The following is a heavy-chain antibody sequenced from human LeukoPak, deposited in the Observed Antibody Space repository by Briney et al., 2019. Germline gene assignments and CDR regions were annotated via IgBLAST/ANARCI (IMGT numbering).Heavy chain of an antibody. D-gene: IGHD3-16*02. V-gene: IGHV3-21*01. CDR3: ARLTFGGVIGFDY. CDR2: IRRGGTHM. CDR1: GLPVSISY. J-gene: IGHJ4*02. Sequence: GGCLRLSCAASGLPVSISYVGSARHPPRGGIEWVSSIRRGGTHMYYADSVEGRFSISRDNAKNSLYLQMNSLGAEDTAVYYCARLTFGGVIGFDYWGQGTLVTVSS.